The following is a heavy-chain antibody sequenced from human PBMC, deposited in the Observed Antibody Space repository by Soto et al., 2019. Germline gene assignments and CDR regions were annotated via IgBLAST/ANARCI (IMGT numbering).Heavy chain of an antibody. Sequence: SETLSLTCTVSGGSISSYYWSWIRQPPGKGLEWIGYIYYSGSTNYNPSLKSRVTISVDTSKNQFSLKLSSVTAADTAVYYCASDQPNLPTVTTWNYFDYWGQGTLVTVYS. J-gene: IGHJ4*02. CDR3: ASDQPNLPTVTTWNYFDY. CDR1: GGSISSYY. CDR2: IYYSGST. V-gene: IGHV4-59*01. D-gene: IGHD4-17*01.